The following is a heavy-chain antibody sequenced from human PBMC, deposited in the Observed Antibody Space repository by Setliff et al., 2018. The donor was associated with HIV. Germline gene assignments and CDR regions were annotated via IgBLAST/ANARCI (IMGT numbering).Heavy chain of an antibody. Sequence: SETLSLTCSVSGGSTSSSSYYWAWVRQPPGKGPEWIGSVYYSGSTHYNPSLKSRVTISVDTSKNQFSLKLSSVTAADTAVYYCARPGMATLKVWVDNWGQGTLVTVSS. J-gene: IGHJ5*02. CDR1: GGSTSSSSYY. CDR3: ARPGMATLKVWVDN. CDR2: VYYSGST. D-gene: IGHD5-12*01. V-gene: IGHV4-39*01.